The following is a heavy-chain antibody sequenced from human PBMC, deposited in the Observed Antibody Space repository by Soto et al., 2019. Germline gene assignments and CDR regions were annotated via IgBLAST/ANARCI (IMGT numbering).Heavy chain of an antibody. CDR1: GFTFSSYS. CDR3: ARDLYSSSSSSEHPDRPYYFDY. V-gene: IGHV3-21*01. D-gene: IGHD6-6*01. J-gene: IGHJ4*02. Sequence: GGSLRLSCAASGFTFSSYSMNWVRQAPRKGLEWVSSISSSSSYIYYADSVKGRFTISRDNAKNSLYLQMNSLRAEDTAVYYCARDLYSSSSSSEHPDRPYYFDYWGQGTLVTVSS. CDR2: ISSSSSYI.